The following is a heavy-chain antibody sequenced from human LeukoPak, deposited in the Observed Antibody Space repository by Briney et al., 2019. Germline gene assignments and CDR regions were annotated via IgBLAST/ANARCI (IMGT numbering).Heavy chain of an antibody. J-gene: IGHJ6*04. CDR2: IYPGDSDT. V-gene: IGHV5-51*01. CDR3: ARHGENGDYGYYDMDV. Sequence: GESLKISCKGSGYSFTSYWIGWVRQMPGKGLEWMGIIYPGDSDTRYSPSFQGQVTISADKSISTAYLQWSSLKASDTAMYYCARHGENGDYGYYDMDVWGKGTTVTVSS. D-gene: IGHD4-17*01. CDR1: GYSFTSYW.